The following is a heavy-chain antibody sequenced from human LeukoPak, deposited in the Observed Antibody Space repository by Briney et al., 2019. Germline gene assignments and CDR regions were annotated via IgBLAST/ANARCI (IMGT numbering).Heavy chain of an antibody. CDR2: ISYDGSNK. V-gene: IGHV3-30-3*01. CDR3: ARGGPYYYDSSGYYYLDY. J-gene: IGHJ4*02. D-gene: IGHD3-22*01. Sequence: GGSLRLSCAASGFTFSSYAMHWVRQAPGKGLEWVAVISYDGSNKYYADSVKGRFTISRDNSKNTLYLQMNSLRAEDTAVYYCARGGPYYYDSSGYYYLDYWGQGTLVTVSS. CDR1: GFTFSSYA.